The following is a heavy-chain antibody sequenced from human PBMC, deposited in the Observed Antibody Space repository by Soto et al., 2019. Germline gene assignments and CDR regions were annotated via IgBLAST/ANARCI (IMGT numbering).Heavy chain of an antibody. Sequence: ASVKVSCKVSGCTLTELSMHWVRQAPGKGLEWMGGFDPEDGETIYAQKFQGRVTMTEDTSTDTAYMELSSLRSEDTAVYYCATEGYCSGGSCPALDYWGQGTLVTVSS. CDR1: GCTLTELS. CDR2: FDPEDGET. V-gene: IGHV1-24*01. D-gene: IGHD2-15*01. J-gene: IGHJ4*02. CDR3: ATEGYCSGGSCPALDY.